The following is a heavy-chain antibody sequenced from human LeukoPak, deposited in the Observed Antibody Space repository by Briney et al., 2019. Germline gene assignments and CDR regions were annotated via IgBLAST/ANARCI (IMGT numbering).Heavy chain of an antibody. CDR1: GGSFSGYY. D-gene: IGHD1-14*01. CDR2: INHSGST. V-gene: IGHV4-34*01. CDR3: AKPGTVYDAFDI. Sequence: PSETLSLTCAVYGGSFSGYYWSWIRQPPGKGLEWIGEINHSGSTNYNPSLKSRVTISVDTSKNQFSLKLSSVTAADTAVYYCAKPGTVYDAFDIWGQGTMVTVSS. J-gene: IGHJ3*02.